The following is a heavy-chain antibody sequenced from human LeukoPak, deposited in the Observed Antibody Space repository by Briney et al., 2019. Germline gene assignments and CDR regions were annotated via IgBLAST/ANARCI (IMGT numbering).Heavy chain of an antibody. CDR3: AREFFYDSGGSDY. CDR2: INPNSGGT. CDR1: GYTFTGYY. Sequence: ASVKVSCKASGYTFTGYYVHWVRQAPGQGLEWMGRINPNSGGTNYAQKFQGRVTMTSDTSINTAYMELSSLGSDDTAVYYCAREFFYDSGGSDYWGQGTLATVSS. V-gene: IGHV1-2*06. D-gene: IGHD3-22*01. J-gene: IGHJ4*02.